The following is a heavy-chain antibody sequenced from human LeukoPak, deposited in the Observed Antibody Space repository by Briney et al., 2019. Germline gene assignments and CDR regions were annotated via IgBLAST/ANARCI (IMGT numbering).Heavy chain of an antibody. D-gene: IGHD3-22*01. CDR2: INQSGST. CDR3: ARGRMIVVVITLKNYFDY. CDR1: GGSFSGYY. V-gene: IGHV4-34*01. Sequence: PSETLSLTCAVYGGSFSGYYWGWIRQPPGKGLEWIGEINQSGSTNYNPSLKSRVTISVDTSKNQFSLKLSSVTAADTAVYYCARGRMIVVVITLKNYFDYWGQGTLVTVSS. J-gene: IGHJ4*02.